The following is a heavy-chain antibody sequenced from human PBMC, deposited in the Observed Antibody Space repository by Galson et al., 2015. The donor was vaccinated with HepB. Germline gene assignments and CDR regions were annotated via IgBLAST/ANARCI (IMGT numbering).Heavy chain of an antibody. CDR2: ISSSSSYT. CDR3: ARMGYSSGWSGSGRNAFDI. J-gene: IGHJ3*02. Sequence: SLRLSCAASGFTFSDYYMSWIRQAPGKGPEWVSYISSSSSYTNYADSVKGRFTISRDNAKNSLYLQMNSLRAEDTAVYYCARMGYSSGWSGSGRNAFDIWGQGTMVTVSS. D-gene: IGHD6-19*01. V-gene: IGHV3-11*03. CDR1: GFTFSDYY.